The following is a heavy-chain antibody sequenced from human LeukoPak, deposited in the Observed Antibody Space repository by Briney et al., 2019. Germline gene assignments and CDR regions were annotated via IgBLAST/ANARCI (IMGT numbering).Heavy chain of an antibody. Sequence: SETLSLTCTVSGYSISSGHYWGWIRQPPGKGLEWIGSIYEGETTYYNPSLKTRLTISLDTSKNQFSLKLSSVTATDTAVYYCASNWSDFDYWGQGILVTVSS. D-gene: IGHD1-1*01. CDR2: IYEGETT. CDR3: ASNWSDFDY. CDR1: GYSISSGHY. V-gene: IGHV4-38-2*02. J-gene: IGHJ4*02.